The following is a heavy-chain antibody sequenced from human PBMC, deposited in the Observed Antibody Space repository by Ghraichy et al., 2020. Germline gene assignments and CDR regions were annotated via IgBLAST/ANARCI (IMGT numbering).Heavy chain of an antibody. CDR1: GFTVSSNY. D-gene: IGHD5-18*01. CDR2: IYSGGST. V-gene: IGHV3-53*01. J-gene: IGHJ6*02. CDR3: ARELVLRDTAMRRTNYGMDV. Sequence: GGSLRLSCAASGFTVSSNYMSWVRQAPGKGLEWVSVIYSGGSTYYADSVKGRFTISRDNSKNTLYLQMNSLRAEDTAVYYCARELVLRDTAMRRTNYGMDVWGQGTTVTVSS.